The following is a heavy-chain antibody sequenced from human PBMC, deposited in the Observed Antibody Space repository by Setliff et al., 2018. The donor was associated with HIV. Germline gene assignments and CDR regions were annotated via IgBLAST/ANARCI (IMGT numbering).Heavy chain of an antibody. CDR2: IHYSGST. CDR1: GGSVNIFY. V-gene: IGHV4-59*02. J-gene: IGHJ6*03. CDR3: ALTGHRLLRGYMDV. Sequence: PSETLSLTCTVSGGSVNIFYWSWIRQPPGKGLEWLGYIHYSGSTYYNPSLKSRVTMSLDTSKKHFSLNLKSVTAADTAVYYCALTGHRLLRGYMDVWGKGTTVTVSS. D-gene: IGHD2-15*01.